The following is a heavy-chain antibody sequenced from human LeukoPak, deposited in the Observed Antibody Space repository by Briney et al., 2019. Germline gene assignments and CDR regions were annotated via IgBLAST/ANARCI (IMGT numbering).Heavy chain of an antibody. CDR2: IGSSGGPR. CDR3: AREDGDAFDI. CDR1: GFTFSSYE. D-gene: IGHD5-24*01. J-gene: IGHJ3*02. Sequence: GGSLRLSCAASGFTFSSYEMDWVRRAPGKGLEWVSYIGSSGGPRYYADSVKGRFISSRDNAKNSFYLQMNSLRVEDTAIYYCAREDGDAFDIWGQGTMVSVSS. V-gene: IGHV3-48*03.